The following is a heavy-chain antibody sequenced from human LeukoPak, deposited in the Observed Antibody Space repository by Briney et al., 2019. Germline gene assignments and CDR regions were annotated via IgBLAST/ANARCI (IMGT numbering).Heavy chain of an antibody. CDR3: ARDPYLIVLVPPAIGWFDP. CDR2: MSPYDGNI. V-gene: IGHV1-18*01. Sequence: ASVKVSCKTSGYTFTSYGISWVRQVPGQGLEWMGWMSPYDGNIKYAQKFQGRVTVTTDTSTSTAYMELRSLRSDDTAVYYCARDPYLIVLVPPAIGWFDPWGQGTLVTVSS. CDR1: GYTFTSYG. J-gene: IGHJ5*02. D-gene: IGHD2-2*02.